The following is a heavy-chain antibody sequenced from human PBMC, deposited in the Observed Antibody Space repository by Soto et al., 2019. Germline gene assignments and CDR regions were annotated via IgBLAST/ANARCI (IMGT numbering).Heavy chain of an antibody. D-gene: IGHD3-16*01. J-gene: IGHJ6*04. V-gene: IGHV4-34*01. Sequence: SETLSLTCAVYGGSFSGYYWSWIRQPPGKGLEWIGEINHSGSTNYNPSLKSRVTISVDTSKNQFSLKLSSVTAADTAVYYCARDLGHWGGGMDVWGKGTTVTVSS. CDR1: GGSFSGYY. CDR2: INHSGST. CDR3: ARDLGHWGGGMDV.